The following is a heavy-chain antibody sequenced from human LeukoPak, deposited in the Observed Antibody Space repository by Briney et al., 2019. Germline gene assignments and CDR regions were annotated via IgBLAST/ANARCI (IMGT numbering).Heavy chain of an antibody. CDR1: GYTFTGYY. D-gene: IGHD3-22*01. J-gene: IGHJ4*02. Sequence: ASVKVSCKASGYTFTGYYMHWVRQAPGQGLEWMGRINPNSGGTNYAQKFQGRVTMTGDTSISTAYMELSRLRPDDTAVYYCARDRNSSGYYAVFGYWGQGTLVTVSS. V-gene: IGHV1-2*06. CDR2: INPNSGGT. CDR3: ARDRNSSGYYAVFGY.